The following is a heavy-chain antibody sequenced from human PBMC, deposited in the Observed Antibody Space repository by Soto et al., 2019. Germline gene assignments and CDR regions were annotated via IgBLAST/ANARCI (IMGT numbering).Heavy chain of an antibody. CDR3: VRDLTIGHY. Sequence: GGSLRLSCAASGFTFRSYAMSWVRQAPGKGLIWVSRISADGSSTTYADSVKGRFTISRDNAKNTLYLQMNSLRAEDTAVYYCVRDLTIGHYWGQGTLVTVSS. J-gene: IGHJ4*02. D-gene: IGHD3-10*01. CDR1: GFTFRSYA. V-gene: IGHV3-74*01. CDR2: ISADGSST.